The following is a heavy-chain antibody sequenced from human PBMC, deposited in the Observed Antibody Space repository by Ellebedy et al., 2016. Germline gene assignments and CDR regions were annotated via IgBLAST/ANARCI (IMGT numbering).Heavy chain of an antibody. J-gene: IGHJ4*02. D-gene: IGHD3-3*01. CDR2: ISWNSGSI. CDR3: AKGGITIFGVVIIQGIEFDY. V-gene: IGHV3-9*01. Sequence: SLKISXAASGFTFSSYGMHWVRQAPGKGLEWVSGISWNSGSIGYADSVKGRFTISRDNAKNSLYLQMNSLRAEDTAVYYCAKGGITIFGVVIIQGIEFDYWGQGTLVTVSS. CDR1: GFTFSSYG.